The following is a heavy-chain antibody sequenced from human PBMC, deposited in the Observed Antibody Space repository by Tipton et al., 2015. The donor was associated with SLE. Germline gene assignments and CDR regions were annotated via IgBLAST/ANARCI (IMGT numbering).Heavy chain of an antibody. CDR1: GGPFSGYY. V-gene: IGHV4-34*01. CDR3: AREWVGKLEWSIRGYYYYMDV. CDR2: INHSGST. Sequence: LRLSCAVYGGPFSGYYWSWIRQPPGKGLEWIGEINHSGSTNYNPSLKSRVTISVDTSKNQFSLKLSSVTAADTAVYYCAREWVGKLEWSIRGYYYYMDVWGKGTTVTVSS. D-gene: IGHD3-3*01. J-gene: IGHJ6*03.